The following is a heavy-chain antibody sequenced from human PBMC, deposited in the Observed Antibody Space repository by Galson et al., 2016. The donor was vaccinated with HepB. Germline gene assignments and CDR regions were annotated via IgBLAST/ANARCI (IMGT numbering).Heavy chain of an antibody. CDR3: AKDYSGYYFDGTGYYNAFDY. CDR1: GFTFSTYG. CDR2: ISYDRSNK. D-gene: IGHD3-22*01. Sequence: SLRLSSAASGFTFSTYGMHWVRQAPGKGLEWVAVISYDRSNKNYAASVKGRFTISRDNSKNTLYLEMTSLREEDTAVYYCAKDYSGYYFDGTGYYNAFDYWGQGALVTVSS. J-gene: IGHJ4*02. V-gene: IGHV3-30*18.